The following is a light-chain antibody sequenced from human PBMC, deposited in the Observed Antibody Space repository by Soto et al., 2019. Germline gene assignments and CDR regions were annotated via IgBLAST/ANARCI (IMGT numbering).Light chain of an antibody. J-gene: IGKJ1*01. CDR3: QQRSNWRGT. CDR1: QSISSY. CDR2: DAS. Sequence: EIVLTQSPATLSLSPGETATLSCRASQSISSYLAWYQQRPGQAPRLLLYDASNRATGIPARFSGSGSGTEFTLTISSLEPEDFAVYYCQQRSNWRGTFGQGTKVEIK. V-gene: IGKV3-11*01.